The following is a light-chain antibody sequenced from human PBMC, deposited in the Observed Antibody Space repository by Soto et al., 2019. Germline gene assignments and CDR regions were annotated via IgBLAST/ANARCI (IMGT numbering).Light chain of an antibody. CDR3: QQYSDSPPYT. J-gene: IGKJ2*01. CDR2: GSS. CDR1: QSVDRAY. V-gene: IGKV3-20*01. Sequence: EVVLTQSPGTLSLSPGERATLSCRASQSVDRAYLAWYQHKPGQAPRLLMYGSSNRASDLPDRFSGSGSGTDFTLTISRLEPEDFAVYYCQQYSDSPPYTFGQGTKLEIK.